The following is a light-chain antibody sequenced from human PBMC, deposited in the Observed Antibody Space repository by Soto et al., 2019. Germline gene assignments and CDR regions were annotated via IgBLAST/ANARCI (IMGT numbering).Light chain of an antibody. CDR2: GPS. Sequence: EIVLTQSPGTLSLSPGERATLSCRANQSVSSSFLAWYQQKPGQAPRLLIYGPSSRATGIPDRFSGSGSGTDFTLTISRLEPEEFAVYYCQQYGSSPTTFGQGTKVEIK. CDR3: QQYGSSPTT. CDR1: QSVSSSF. J-gene: IGKJ1*01. V-gene: IGKV3-20*01.